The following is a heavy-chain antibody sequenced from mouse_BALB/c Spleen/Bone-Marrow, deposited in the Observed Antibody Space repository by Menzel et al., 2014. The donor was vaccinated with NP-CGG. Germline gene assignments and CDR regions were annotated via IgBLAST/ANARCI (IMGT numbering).Heavy chain of an antibody. CDR2: ISNGGGSS. Sequence: DVKLVESGGGLVQPGGSLKLSCATSVFTFCDYYMFWVRQTPEKSLEWVAYISNGGGSSYYPDTVKGRFTISRDNTKNALSLQMSRLKSEDTAMYYCARNAFYRGYAMDYWGQGTSVTVSS. V-gene: IGHV5-12*02. J-gene: IGHJ4*01. CDR3: ARNAFYRGYAMDY. CDR1: VFTFCDYY. D-gene: IGHD2-12*01.